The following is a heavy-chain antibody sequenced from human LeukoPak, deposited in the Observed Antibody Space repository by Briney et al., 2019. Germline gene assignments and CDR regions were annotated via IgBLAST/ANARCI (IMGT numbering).Heavy chain of an antibody. V-gene: IGHV3-23*01. CDR2: LSGSGITT. D-gene: IGHD6-19*01. CDR1: GFTFSNSA. Sequence: GGALRLSCAASGFTFSNSAMSWVRQAPGKGLEWVSTLSGSGITTYYADSVKGRFTTSRDNSKNTLYLQMNSLSAEDTAVYYCAKGIYSSGWSYFDYWGHGTLVTVSS. CDR3: AKGIYSSGWSYFDY. J-gene: IGHJ4*01.